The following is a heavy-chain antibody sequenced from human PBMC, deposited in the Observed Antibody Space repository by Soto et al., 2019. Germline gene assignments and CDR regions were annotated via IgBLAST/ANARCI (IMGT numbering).Heavy chain of an antibody. V-gene: IGHV1-18*04. Sequence: ASVKVSCKASGYTFTNYGVIWLRQAPGQGLKWMGWINPYNGNTNYAQKVQGRVTMTTDTSTSTAYVELRSLRSDDTAVYYCARVPTDSSGYYKYYFDYWGQGTLVTVS. J-gene: IGHJ4*02. CDR2: INPYNGNT. D-gene: IGHD3-22*01. CDR3: ARVPTDSSGYYKYYFDY. CDR1: GYTFTNYG.